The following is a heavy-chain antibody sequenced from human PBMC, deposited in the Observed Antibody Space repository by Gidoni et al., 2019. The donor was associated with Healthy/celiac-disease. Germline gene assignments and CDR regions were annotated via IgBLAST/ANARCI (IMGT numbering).Heavy chain of an antibody. J-gene: IGHJ4*02. D-gene: IGHD2-15*01. CDR2: IYYSGST. CDR1: GGSISSYY. V-gene: IGHV4-59*01. CDR3: ARAPRYCSGGSCYWPKGGIDY. Sequence: QVQLQESGPGLVKPSETLSLTCTVSGGSISSYYRSWIRQPPGKGLEWIGYIYYSGSTNYNPSLKSRVTISVDTSKNQFSLKLSSVTAADTAVYYCARAPRYCSGGSCYWPKGGIDYWGQGTLVTVSS.